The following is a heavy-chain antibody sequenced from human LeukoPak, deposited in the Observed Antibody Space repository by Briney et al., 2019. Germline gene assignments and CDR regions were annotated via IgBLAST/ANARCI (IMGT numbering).Heavy chain of an antibody. CDR3: ARDIYDSSGYPY. CDR2: ISGSGHKT. J-gene: IGHJ4*02. CDR1: GFNFSDYH. D-gene: IGHD3-22*01. V-gene: IGHV3-11*04. Sequence: GGSLRLSCAASGFNFSDYHMTWIRQAPGKGLEWVSYISGSGHKTYYADSVKGRFTISRDNAKNSLYLQMNSLRAEDRAVYYCARDIYDSSGYPYWGQGTLVTVSS.